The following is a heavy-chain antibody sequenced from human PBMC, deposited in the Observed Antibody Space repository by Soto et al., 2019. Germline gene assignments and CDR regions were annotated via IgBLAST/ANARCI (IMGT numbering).Heavy chain of an antibody. J-gene: IGHJ3*02. D-gene: IGHD3-16*01. V-gene: IGHV3-53*04. Sequence: GGSLRLSCAASGFTVSSNYMSWVRQAPGKGLEWVSVIYSGGSTYYADSVKGRFTISRHNSKNTLYLQMNSLRAEDTDVYYCARDLGLGGGAFDIWGQGTMVTVSS. CDR1: GFTVSSNY. CDR2: IYSGGST. CDR3: ARDLGLGGGAFDI.